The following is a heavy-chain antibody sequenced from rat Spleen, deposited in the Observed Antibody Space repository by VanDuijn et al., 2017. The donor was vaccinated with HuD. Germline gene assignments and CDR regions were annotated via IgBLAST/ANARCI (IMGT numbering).Heavy chain of an antibody. Sequence: EVQVVESGGGLVQPGRSLKLSCAASGFTFSNYGMAWVRQAPTKGLEWVATINYDGTSTHYRDSVKGRFTVSRDNAKSTLNLQMDSLRSEDTATYYCSTAGSGLDYYYAGGFDYWGQGVMVTVSS. CDR3: STAGSGLDYYYAGGFDY. D-gene: IGHD1-6*01. J-gene: IGHJ2*01. CDR2: INYDGTST. V-gene: IGHV5-29*01. CDR1: GFTFSNYG.